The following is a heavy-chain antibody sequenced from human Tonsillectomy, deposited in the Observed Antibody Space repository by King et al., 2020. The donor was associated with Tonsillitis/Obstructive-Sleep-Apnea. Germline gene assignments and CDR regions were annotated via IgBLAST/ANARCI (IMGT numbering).Heavy chain of an antibody. CDR1: GGSIGSYY. J-gene: IGHJ3*02. CDR3: ARKGAVMNAFDI. V-gene: IGHV4-59*01. CDR2: IYYSGGT. D-gene: IGHD2-8*01. Sequence: VQLQESGPGLVKPSETLSLTCTVSGGSIGSYYWSWIRQPPGKGLECIGYIYYSGGTNYNPSLKSRVTISVDTSKNQFSLKLTSVTAADTAVYYCARKGAVMNAFDIWGQGTMVTVSS.